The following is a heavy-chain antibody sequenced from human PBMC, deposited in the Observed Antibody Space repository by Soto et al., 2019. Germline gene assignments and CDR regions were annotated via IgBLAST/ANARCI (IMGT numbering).Heavy chain of an antibody. V-gene: IGHV3-53*01. Sequence: EVQLVESGGGLIQPGGSLRLSCAVSGFTVSNNYMSWVRQAPGKGLEGVSVIYSGGYTAYGDSVKGRFTISRDNSKNTLVPKINSLEPEDRAGIYCATHPGGGGYWGQGTLVTVSS. D-gene: IGHD3-10*01. CDR3: ATHPGGGGY. CDR2: IYSGGYT. J-gene: IGHJ4*02. CDR1: GFTVSNNY.